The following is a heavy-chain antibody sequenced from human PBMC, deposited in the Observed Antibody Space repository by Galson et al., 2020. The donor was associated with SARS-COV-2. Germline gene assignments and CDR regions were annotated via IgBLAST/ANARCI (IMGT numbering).Heavy chain of an antibody. Sequence: ESLKISCAASGIMYNDYALTWVRQAPGKGLEWVSTISDDGVTADFADSVRGRFTISRDNSKNTVSLQMNSLSAEDTAVYYCATSLFDSLSGYYKAFWGQGTLVTVSS. J-gene: IGHJ4*02. CDR3: ATSLFDSLSGYYKAF. D-gene: IGHD3-3*01. CDR1: GIMYNDYA. CDR2: ISDDGVTA. V-gene: IGHV3-23*01.